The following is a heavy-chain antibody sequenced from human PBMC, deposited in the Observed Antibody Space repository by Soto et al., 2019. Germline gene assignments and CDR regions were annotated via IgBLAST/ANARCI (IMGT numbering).Heavy chain of an antibody. CDR1: GGSISTYY. CDR2: IYYSGST. D-gene: IGHD6-6*01. J-gene: IGHJ4*02. CDR3: ARVSLAARPLEY. Sequence: SETLSLTCTVSGGSISTYYWSWIRQPPGKGLEWIGHIYYSGSTYYNPSLKSRVTISVDTSKNQFSLKLNSVTAADTAVYYCARVSLAARPLEYWGQGTLVTVSS. V-gene: IGHV4-59*08.